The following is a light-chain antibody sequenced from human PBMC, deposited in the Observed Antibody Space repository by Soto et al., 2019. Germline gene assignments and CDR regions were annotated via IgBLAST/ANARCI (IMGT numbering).Light chain of an antibody. Sequence: QSVLTQPPSASGSPGQSVTISCTGTSSDIGAYNYVSWFQQHPGEAPKLMIYEVSNRPSGVSNRFSGSKSGNTASLTISGLQAEDEADYYCSSYTSSSTLVFGTGTKLTVL. J-gene: IGLJ1*01. CDR3: SSYTSSSTLV. V-gene: IGLV2-14*01. CDR1: SSDIGAYNY. CDR2: EVS.